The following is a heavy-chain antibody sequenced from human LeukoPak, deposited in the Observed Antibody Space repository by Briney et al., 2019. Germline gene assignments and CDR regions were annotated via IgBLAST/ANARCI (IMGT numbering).Heavy chain of an antibody. CDR2: ISGSADNI. Sequence: GGSLRLSCAASGFTFSNPDMSWVRQAPGKGLEWVSGISGSADNIDYADSVKGRFTISRDNSKNTLYLQMNSLRAEDTVVYYCAKLKRYSGYGENYFDYWGQGTLVTVSS. CDR3: AKLKRYSGYGENYFDY. D-gene: IGHD5-12*01. CDR1: GFTFSNPD. V-gene: IGHV3-23*01. J-gene: IGHJ4*02.